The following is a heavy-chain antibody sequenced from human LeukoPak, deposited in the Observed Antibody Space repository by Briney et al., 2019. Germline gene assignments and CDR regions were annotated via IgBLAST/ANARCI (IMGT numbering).Heavy chain of an antibody. Sequence: ASVKVSCKASGYTFTTYGICWVRQAPGQGLEWLGWISGYNGDTNYAQRLQGRVTMTTDTSTSTAYMELRSLNFNDTAVYYCARDWNNGVGQQLVDYWGQGTLVTVSS. J-gene: IGHJ4*02. CDR2: ISGYNGDT. CDR3: ARDWNNGVGQQLVDY. CDR1: GYTFTTYG. V-gene: IGHV1-18*01. D-gene: IGHD6-13*01.